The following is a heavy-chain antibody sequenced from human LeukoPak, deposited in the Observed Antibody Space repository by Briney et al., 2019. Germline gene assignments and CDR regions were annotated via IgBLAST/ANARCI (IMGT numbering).Heavy chain of an antibody. CDR3: TTRIFGVVLLRDY. J-gene: IGHJ4*02. D-gene: IGHD3-3*01. Sequence: PGGSLRLSCAASGFTFSNAWMSWVRQAPGKGLEWVGRIKSKTDGGTTDYAAPVKGRFTISRDDSKNTLYLQMNSLKTEDTAVYYCTTRIFGVVLLRDYWGQGTLVTVSS. V-gene: IGHV3-15*01. CDR1: GFTFSNAW. CDR2: IKSKTDGGTT.